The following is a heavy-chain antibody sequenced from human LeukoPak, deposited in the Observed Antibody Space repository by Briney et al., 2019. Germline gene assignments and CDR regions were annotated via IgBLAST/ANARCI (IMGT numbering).Heavy chain of an antibody. CDR3: ASFRDTDN. D-gene: IGHD2-21*01. V-gene: IGHV3-74*01. J-gene: IGHJ3*01. Sequence: GGSLRLSCEVSGLTFSNVWMHWVRQTPGQGLVWVCRINTAGSTVYADPVKGRFTISRDNAKNMVYLQMNSLRTEDAAVYYCASFRDTDNWGRGTMVTVSS. CDR1: GLTFSNVW. CDR2: INTAGST.